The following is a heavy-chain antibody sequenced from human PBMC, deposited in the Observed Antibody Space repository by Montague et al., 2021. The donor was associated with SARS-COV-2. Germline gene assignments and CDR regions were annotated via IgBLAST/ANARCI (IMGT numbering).Heavy chain of an antibody. V-gene: IGHV3-21*01. CDR3: ARRGACNSINCLNAFDI. CDR2: ISSSSNYI. D-gene: IGHD2/OR15-2a*01. J-gene: IGHJ3*02. Sequence: SLRLSSAASGFTFNKFSMNWVRQAPGKGLEWVSSISSSSNYIYYADSMKGRFAISRDNAKNSLYLELNSLRVEDTAVYYCARRGACNSINCLNAFDIWGQGTMLIVSS. CDR1: GFTFNKFS.